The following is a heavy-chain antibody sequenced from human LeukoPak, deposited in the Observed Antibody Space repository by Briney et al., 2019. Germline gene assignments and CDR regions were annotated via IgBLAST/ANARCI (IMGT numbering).Heavy chain of an antibody. V-gene: IGHV1-58*02. CDR3: AAALPGFGELSYYFYY. CDR1: GFTFTSSA. J-gene: IGHJ4*02. CDR2: IVVGSGNT. Sequence: SVKVSCKASGFTFTSSAMQWVRQARGQRLEWIGWIVVGSGNTNYAQKFQERVTITRDMSTSTASMELSSLRSEDTAVYYCAAALPGFGELSYYFYYWGQGTLVTVSS. D-gene: IGHD3-10*01.